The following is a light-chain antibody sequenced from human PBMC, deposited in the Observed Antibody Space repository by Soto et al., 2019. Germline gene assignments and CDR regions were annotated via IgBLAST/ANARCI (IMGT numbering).Light chain of an antibody. Sequence: DIQMTQSPSTLSAFIGDTVTITCRASQSISSWLAWYQQKPGKAPKLLMYKASTVESGVPSRFSSSGSGTEFTLTISSLQSDDAATYYCQQYNSYSLTFGGGTKLQI. V-gene: IGKV1-5*03. CDR1: QSISSW. CDR2: KAS. CDR3: QQYNSYSLT. J-gene: IGKJ4*01.